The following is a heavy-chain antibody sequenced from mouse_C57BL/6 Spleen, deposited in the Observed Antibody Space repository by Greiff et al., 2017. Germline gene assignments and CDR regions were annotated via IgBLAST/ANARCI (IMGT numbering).Heavy chain of an antibody. CDR1: GFTFSDYG. V-gene: IGHV5-17*01. D-gene: IGHD1-1*01. CDR2: ISSGSSTI. J-gene: IGHJ4*01. CDR3: ASDGSSFPYYYAMDY. Sequence: EVKLVESGGGLVKPGGSLKLSCAASGFTFSDYGMHWVRQAPEKGLEWVAYISSGSSTIYYADTVKGRITISRANAKNTLFLQMTSLMSDDTAMYYCASDGSSFPYYYAMDYWGQGTSVTVSS.